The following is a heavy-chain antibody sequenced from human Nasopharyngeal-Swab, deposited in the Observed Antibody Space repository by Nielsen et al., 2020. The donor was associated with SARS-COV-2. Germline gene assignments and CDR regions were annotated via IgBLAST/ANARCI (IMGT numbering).Heavy chain of an antibody. CDR3: TRVSGHWYFDL. J-gene: IGHJ2*01. Sequence: GESLKISCTASGFTFGDYAMSWFRQAPGKGLECVGFIRSKAYGGTTEYAASVKGRFTISRDDSKSIAYLQMNSLKTEDTAVYYCTRVSGHWYFDLWGRGTLVTVSS. CDR1: GFTFGDYA. V-gene: IGHV3-49*03. CDR2: IRSKAYGGTT.